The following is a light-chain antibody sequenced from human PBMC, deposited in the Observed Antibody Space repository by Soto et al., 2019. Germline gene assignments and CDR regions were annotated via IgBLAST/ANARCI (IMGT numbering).Light chain of an antibody. Sequence: EIVLTQSPGTLSLSPGERATLSCRASQSVSSSYLAWYQQTPGQAPRLLIYGASSRATVIPDMFSGSGSGTYFPLTISILEPEDFALYYCQQYGSSPWTFGQGTKVEIK. CDR2: GAS. J-gene: IGKJ1*01. V-gene: IGKV3-20*01. CDR1: QSVSSSY. CDR3: QQYGSSPWT.